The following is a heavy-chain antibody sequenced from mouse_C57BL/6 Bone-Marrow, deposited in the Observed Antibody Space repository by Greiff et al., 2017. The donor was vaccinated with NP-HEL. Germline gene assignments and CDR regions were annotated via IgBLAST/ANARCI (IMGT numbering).Heavy chain of an antibody. J-gene: IGHJ3*01. V-gene: IGHV1-64*01. Sequence: VQLQQPGAELVKPGASVKLSCKASGYTFTSYWMHWVKQRPGQGLEWIGMIHPNSGSTNYNEKFKSKATLTVDKSSSTAYMQLSSLTSEDSAVYYCAREERGEIYYAPWFAYWGQGTLVTVSA. CDR2: IHPNSGST. D-gene: IGHD2-1*01. CDR1: GYTFTSYW. CDR3: AREERGEIYYAPWFAY.